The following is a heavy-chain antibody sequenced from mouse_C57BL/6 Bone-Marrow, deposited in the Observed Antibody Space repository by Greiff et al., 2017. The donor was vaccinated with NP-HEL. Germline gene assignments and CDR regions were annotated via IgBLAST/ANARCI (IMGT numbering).Heavy chain of an antibody. D-gene: IGHD4-1*01. Sequence: EVKLVESGGGLVKPGGSLKLSCAASGFTFSDYGMHWVRQAPEKGLEWVAYISSGSSTIYYADTVKGRFTISRDNAKNTLFLQMTSLRSEDTAMYYCARLLNWAWFAYWGQGTLVTVSA. J-gene: IGHJ3*01. V-gene: IGHV5-17*01. CDR2: ISSGSSTI. CDR3: ARLLNWAWFAY. CDR1: GFTFSDYG.